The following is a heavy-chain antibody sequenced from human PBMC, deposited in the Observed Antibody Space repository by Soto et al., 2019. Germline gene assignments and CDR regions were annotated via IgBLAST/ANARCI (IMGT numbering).Heavy chain of an antibody. CDR3: AGGLTYADPYYFDY. CDR2: IIPIFGTA. CDR1: GGTFSSYA. D-gene: IGHD3-9*01. Sequence: QVQLVQSGAEVKKPGSSVKVSCKASGGTFSSYAISWVRQAPGQGLEWMGGIIPIFGTANYAQKFQGRVTITADESTSTAYMGLSSLRSEDTAVYYCAGGLTYADPYYFDYWGQGTLVTVSS. J-gene: IGHJ4*02. V-gene: IGHV1-69*01.